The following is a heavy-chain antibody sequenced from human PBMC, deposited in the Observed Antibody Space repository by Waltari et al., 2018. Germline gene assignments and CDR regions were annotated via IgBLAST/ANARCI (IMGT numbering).Heavy chain of an antibody. CDR3: ARVGTGRAYYYYALDV. V-gene: IGHV4-59*12. CDR2: IYNSGTT. Sequence: QVQLQESGPGLVKPSETLSLICSVSGGSISDYYWSWIRQPPGKGREWIGYIYNSGTTKYNPSLESRVNISLDTSNKQFSLRLTSVTAADTAVYYCARVGTGRAYYYYALDVWGQGTTVIVSS. D-gene: IGHD1-1*01. CDR1: GGSISDYY. J-gene: IGHJ6*02.